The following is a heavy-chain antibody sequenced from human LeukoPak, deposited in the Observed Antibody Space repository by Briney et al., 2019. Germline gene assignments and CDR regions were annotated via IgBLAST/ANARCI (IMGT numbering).Heavy chain of an antibody. V-gene: IGHV4-59*12. Sequence: SETLSLTCTVSGRSISSYYWSWIRQPPGKGLEWIGYIYHSGSTNYNPSLKSRVTISVDTSKNQFSLKLSSVTAADTAVYYCASVEYSSSSGENGDWFDPWGQGTLVTVSS. D-gene: IGHD6-6*01. CDR3: ASVEYSSSSGENGDWFDP. J-gene: IGHJ5*02. CDR1: GRSISSYY. CDR2: IYHSGST.